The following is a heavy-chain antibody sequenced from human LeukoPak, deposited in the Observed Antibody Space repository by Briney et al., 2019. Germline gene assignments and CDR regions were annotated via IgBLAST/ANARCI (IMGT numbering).Heavy chain of an antibody. Sequence: GGSLRLSCAASGFTLRTYEMNWVRQAPGEGREWFSYSSGSGSSVKYADSVKGRFTISRDNAKNSLYLQLDSLRDEDTAIYYCTTDHVGATVEFDSWGQGTLVTVSS. CDR1: GFTLRTYE. V-gene: IGHV3-48*03. J-gene: IGHJ4*02. CDR3: TTDHVGATVEFDS. CDR2: SSGSGSSV. D-gene: IGHD1-26*01.